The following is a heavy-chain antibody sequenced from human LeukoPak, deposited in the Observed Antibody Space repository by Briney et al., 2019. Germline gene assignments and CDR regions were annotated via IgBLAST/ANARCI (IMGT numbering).Heavy chain of an antibody. CDR1: GFTFSSYA. CDR2: ISGSGGST. CDR3: ANRRAVWERYYYDRRYDY. Sequence: GGSLRLSCAASGFTFSSYAMSWVRQAPGKGLEWVSAISGSGGSTYYADSVKGRFTISRDNSKNTLCLQMNSLRAEDTAVYYCANRRAVWERYYYDRRYDYWGQGTLVTVSS. D-gene: IGHD3-22*01. J-gene: IGHJ4*02. V-gene: IGHV3-23*01.